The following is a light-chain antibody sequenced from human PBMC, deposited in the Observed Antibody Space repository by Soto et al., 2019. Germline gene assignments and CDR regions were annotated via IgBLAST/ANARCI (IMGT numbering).Light chain of an antibody. CDR2: DVS. Sequence: QSVLTQPASVAGSPGQSITISCTGPSSDVGGYNYVSWYQQHPGKAPKLMIYDVSNRPSGVSNRFSGSKSGNTASLTISGPQAEDEADYYCSSYTSSSTLYVFGTGTKVTVL. V-gene: IGLV2-14*01. CDR1: SSDVGGYNY. J-gene: IGLJ1*01. CDR3: SSYTSSSTLYV.